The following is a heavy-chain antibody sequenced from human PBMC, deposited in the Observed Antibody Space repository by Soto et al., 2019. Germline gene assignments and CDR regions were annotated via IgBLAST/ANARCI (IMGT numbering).Heavy chain of an antibody. J-gene: IGHJ6*02. CDR3: AKTSNNYYHYYDMDV. CDR2: ISGSGGST. Sequence: EVQLLESGGGLVQPGGSLRLSCAASGLTFSSYAMSWVRQAPGKGLEWVSAISGSGGSTYYADSVKGRFTISRDNSKNTLYLQMNSLRAVDTAEYYCAKTSNNYYHYYDMDVWGQGTTVSVSS. CDR1: GLTFSSYA. V-gene: IGHV3-23*01. D-gene: IGHD4-4*01.